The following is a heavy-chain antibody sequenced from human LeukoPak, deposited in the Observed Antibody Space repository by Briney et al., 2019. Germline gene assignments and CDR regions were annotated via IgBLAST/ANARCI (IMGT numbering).Heavy chain of an antibody. V-gene: IGHV3-48*03. CDR2: ISSSGSTI. Sequence: GGSLRLSCAASGFTFSSYEMNWVRQAPGKGLEWVSYISSSGSTIYHADSVKGRFTISRDNAKNSLYLQVNSLRAEDTAVYYCARTLGYYYGMDVWGQGTTVTVSS. CDR1: GFTFSSYE. CDR3: ARTLGYYYGMDV. J-gene: IGHJ6*02.